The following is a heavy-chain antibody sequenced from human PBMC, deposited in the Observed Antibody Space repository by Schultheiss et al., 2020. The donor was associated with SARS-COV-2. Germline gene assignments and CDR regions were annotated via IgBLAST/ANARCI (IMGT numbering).Heavy chain of an antibody. D-gene: IGHD6-13*01. CDR2: INHSGST. J-gene: IGHJ4*02. CDR3: ASSSGYSSSWYPVSYFDY. CDR1: GGSISSGGYY. V-gene: IGHV4-39*07. Sequence: SETLSLTCTVSGGSISSGGYYWSWIRQPPGKGLEWIGEINHSGSTNYNPSLKSRVTISVDTSKNQFSLKLSSVTAADTAVYYCASSSGYSSSWYPVSYFDYWGQGTLVTVSS.